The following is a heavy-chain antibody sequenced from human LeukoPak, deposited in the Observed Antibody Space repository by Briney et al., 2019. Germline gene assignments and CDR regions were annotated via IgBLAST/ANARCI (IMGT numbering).Heavy chain of an antibody. CDR3: ARERIAARLSHRIFDY. V-gene: IGHV3-30-3*01. J-gene: IGHJ4*02. CDR1: GFTFSSHA. Sequence: GGSLRLSCAASGFTFSSHAMHWVRQAPGKGLEWVAVISYDGSNKYYADSVKGRFTIPRDNSKNTLYLQMNSLRAEDTAVYYCARERIAARLSHRIFDYWGQGTLVTVSS. D-gene: IGHD6-6*01. CDR2: ISYDGSNK.